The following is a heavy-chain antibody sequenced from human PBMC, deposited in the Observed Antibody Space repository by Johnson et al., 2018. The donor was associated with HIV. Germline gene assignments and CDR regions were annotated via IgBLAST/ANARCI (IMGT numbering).Heavy chain of an antibody. D-gene: IGHD6-6*01. CDR1: GFTFSDYY. CDR2: ISISGSTI. J-gene: IGHJ3*02. Sequence: QVQLVESGGGLVKPGGSLRLSCVASGFTFSDYYMSWIRQAPGKGLEWVSYISISGSTIYYADSVKGRFTISRDNSKNTLYLQMNSLRAEDTAVYYCARDPLTAARWGPMNGGAFDIWGQGTMVTVSS. CDR3: ARDPLTAARWGPMNGGAFDI. V-gene: IGHV3-11*04.